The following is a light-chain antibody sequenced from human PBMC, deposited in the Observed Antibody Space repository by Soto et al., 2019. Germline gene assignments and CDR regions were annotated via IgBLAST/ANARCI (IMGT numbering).Light chain of an antibody. CDR2: KVS. V-gene: IGKV2-30*01. J-gene: IGKJ1*01. CDR1: QSLVYSDGNTY. CDR3: MQGTHWLWT. Sequence: DVVMTQSPLSLPVTLGQPASISCRSSQSLVYSDGNTYLNWFQQRPGQSPRRLIYKVSNRDSGVPDRFSGSGSGTDFTLKISRVEAGVYYCMQGTHWLWTFGQGTKVEIK.